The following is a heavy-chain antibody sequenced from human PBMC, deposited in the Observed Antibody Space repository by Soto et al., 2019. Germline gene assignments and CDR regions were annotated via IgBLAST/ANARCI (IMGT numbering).Heavy chain of an antibody. Sequence: QVQLQESGPGLVKPSQTLSLTCTVSGGSISSGGYYWSSIRQHPGKGLEWIGYIYYSGCTYYNPSRKNRVTISVDTSKNQFSLKLSSVTAADTAVYYCASTKTNWGPGGFHYWGQGTLVTVSS. V-gene: IGHV4-31*03. D-gene: IGHD7-27*01. CDR3: ASTKTNWGPGGFHY. J-gene: IGHJ4*02. CDR2: IYYSGCT. CDR1: GGSISSGGYY.